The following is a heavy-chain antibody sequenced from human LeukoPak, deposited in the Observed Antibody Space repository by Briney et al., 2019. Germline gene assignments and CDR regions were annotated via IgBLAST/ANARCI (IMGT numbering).Heavy chain of an antibody. CDR1: GFTFSSYG. CDR2: IWYDGSNK. D-gene: IGHD2-21*02. V-gene: IGHV3-33*06. J-gene: IGHJ4*02. Sequence: GGSLRLSCAASGFTFSSYGMHWVRQAPGKGLEWVAVIWYDGSNKYYADSVKGRFTISRDNSKNTLYLQMNSLRAEDTAVYYCAKFVSGDCGGDCADEDYWGQGTLVTVSS. CDR3: AKFVSGDCGGDCADEDY.